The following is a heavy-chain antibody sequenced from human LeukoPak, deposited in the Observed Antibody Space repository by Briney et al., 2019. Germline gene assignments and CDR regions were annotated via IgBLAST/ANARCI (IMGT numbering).Heavy chain of an antibody. CDR3: ARGYQLLMHPPSPNWFDP. J-gene: IGHJ5*02. CDR2: ISTYNGNT. V-gene: IGHV1-18*01. D-gene: IGHD2-2*01. Sequence: ASVKVSCKASGYTFTSYGITWVRQAPGQGLEWMGWISTYNGNTKYAQILQGRVTMTTDTSTSTVYMELRSLRSDDTAVYYCARGYQLLMHPPSPNWFDPWGQGTLVTVSS. CDR1: GYTFTSYG.